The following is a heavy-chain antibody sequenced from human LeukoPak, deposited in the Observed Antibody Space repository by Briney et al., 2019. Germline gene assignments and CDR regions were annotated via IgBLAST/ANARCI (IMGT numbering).Heavy chain of an antibody. Sequence: PGGSLRLSCTASGFTFSSYAMNWVRQAPGKGLEWVSTISASGGSTYYADSVKGRFTISRDNSKNTLYLQVNSLRAEDTAIYYCAKGAGIQLWPSFYYWGQGTLVTVSS. CDR2: ISASGGST. CDR1: GFTFSSYA. V-gene: IGHV3-23*01. J-gene: IGHJ4*02. CDR3: AKGAGIQLWPSFYY. D-gene: IGHD5-18*01.